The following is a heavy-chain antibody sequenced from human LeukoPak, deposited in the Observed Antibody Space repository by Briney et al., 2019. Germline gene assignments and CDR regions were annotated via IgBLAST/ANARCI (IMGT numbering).Heavy chain of an antibody. D-gene: IGHD7-27*01. J-gene: IGHJ3*02. CDR1: GFTFSDHW. CDR2: IKKDGSEK. V-gene: IGHV3-7*01. CDR3: ARDYLWNVWGHNAFDI. Sequence: GGSLRLSCAASGFTFSDHWMSWVRQAPGKGLEWVADIKKDGSEKNQVDSVTISRDNAKNSLYLQMNSLRAEDTAVYYCARDYLWNVWGHNAFDIWGQGTMVTVSS.